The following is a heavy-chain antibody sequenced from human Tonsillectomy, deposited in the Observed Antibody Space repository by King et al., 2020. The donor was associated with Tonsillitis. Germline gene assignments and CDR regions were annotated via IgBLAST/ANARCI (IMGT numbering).Heavy chain of an antibody. D-gene: IGHD4/OR15-4a*01. CDR2: ISYDGSNK. CDR3: AKPVGDYYYYFYMDV. V-gene: IGHV3-30*18. Sequence: VQLVESGGGVVQPGRSLRLSCAASGFTFSSYGMHWVRQAPGKGLEWVAVISYDGSNKYYADSVKGRFTISRDNSKNTLFLQVNSLRAEDTAAFYCAKPVGDYYYYFYMDVWGKGTTVTVSS. J-gene: IGHJ6*03. CDR1: GFTFSSYG.